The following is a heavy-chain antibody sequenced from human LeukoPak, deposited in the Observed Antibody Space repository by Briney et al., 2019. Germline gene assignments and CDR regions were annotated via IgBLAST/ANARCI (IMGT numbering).Heavy chain of an antibody. D-gene: IGHD6-13*01. J-gene: IGHJ4*02. V-gene: IGHV4-59*12. CDR3: ARLNSGGGRGIAAATYYFDY. Sequence: SETLSLTCTVSGGSISSYYWSWIRQPPGKGLEWIGYIYYSGSTNYNPSLKSRVTISVDTSKNQFSLKLSSVTAADTAVYYCARLNSGGGRGIAAATYYFDYWGQGTLVTVSS. CDR2: IYYSGST. CDR1: GGSISSYY.